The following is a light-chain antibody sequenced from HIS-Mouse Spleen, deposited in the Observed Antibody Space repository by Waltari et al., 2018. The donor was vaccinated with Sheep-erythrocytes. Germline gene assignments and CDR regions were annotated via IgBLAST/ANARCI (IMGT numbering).Light chain of an antibody. V-gene: IGLV3-25*03. Sequence: SYELTQPPSVSVSPGQTARITCSGDVLPKQYAYWYQQKPGPAPVLVTYKDSERPSGNPERFSGSSSGTTVTLTISGVQAEDEADYYCQSADSSGTYVVFGGGTKLTVL. CDR2: KDS. CDR3: QSADSSGTYVV. CDR1: VLPKQY. J-gene: IGLJ2*01.